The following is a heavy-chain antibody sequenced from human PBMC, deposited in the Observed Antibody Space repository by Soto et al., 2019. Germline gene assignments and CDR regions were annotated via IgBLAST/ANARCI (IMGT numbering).Heavy chain of an antibody. CDR3: ARVPPSSGDDAFDI. CDR2: INAGNGNT. V-gene: IGHV1-3*01. Sequence: ASVKVSCKASGYTFTSYAMHWLRQAPGQRLEWMGWINAGNGNTKYSQKFQGRVTITRDTSASTAYMELSSLRSEDTAVYYCARVPPSSGDDAFDIWGQGTMVTVS. D-gene: IGHD7-27*01. CDR1: GYTFTSYA. J-gene: IGHJ3*02.